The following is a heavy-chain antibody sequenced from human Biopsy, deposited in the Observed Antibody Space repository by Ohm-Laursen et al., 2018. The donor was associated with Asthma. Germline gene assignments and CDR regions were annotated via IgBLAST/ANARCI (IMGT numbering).Heavy chain of an antibody. V-gene: IGHV1-18*01. Sequence: SVKVSCKASGYTFSRFGISWVRQAPGQGLDWMGWISVYNGDTGYAQKLQGRVTMTTDTSTSTAYMELRSLRSDDTAVYYCARHRGYCTGGSCYPDFDYWGQGTLVTVSS. CDR3: ARHRGYCTGGSCYPDFDY. CDR1: GYTFSRFG. D-gene: IGHD2-15*01. CDR2: ISVYNGDT. J-gene: IGHJ4*02.